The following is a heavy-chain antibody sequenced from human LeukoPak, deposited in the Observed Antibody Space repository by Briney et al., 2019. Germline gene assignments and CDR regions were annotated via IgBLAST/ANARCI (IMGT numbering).Heavy chain of an antibody. V-gene: IGHV3-23*01. D-gene: IGHD3-3*01. Sequence: GGSLRLSCAASGFTFSSYAMSWVRQSPGKGLEGVSAISGRGGSTYYADSVKGRFTISRDNSKNTLYLQMNSLRAEDTAVYYCAKTEEEWLPYYFDYWGQGTLVTVSS. J-gene: IGHJ4*02. CDR2: ISGRGGST. CDR1: GFTFSSYA. CDR3: AKTEEEWLPYYFDY.